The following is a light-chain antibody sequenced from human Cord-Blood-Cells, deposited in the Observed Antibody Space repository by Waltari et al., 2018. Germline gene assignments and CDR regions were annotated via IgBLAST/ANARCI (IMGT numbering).Light chain of an antibody. CDR2: AAS. Sequence: DIQMTQSPSFLSASVGDRVTITCRASQSISSYLNWYQKKTGKAPKLLIYAASSLQSGVPSRFSGSGSGTDFTLTISSLQPEDFATYYCQQSYSTLYLTFGGGTKVEIK. V-gene: IGKV1-39*01. CDR3: QQSYSTLYLT. J-gene: IGKJ4*01. CDR1: QSISSY.